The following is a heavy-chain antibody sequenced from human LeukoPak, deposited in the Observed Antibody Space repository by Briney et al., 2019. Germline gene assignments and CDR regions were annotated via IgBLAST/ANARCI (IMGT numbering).Heavy chain of an antibody. Sequence: GASVKLSCKSSGYTFTGNYMHLIRQAHGQGLGLVGLINPNSGGTNYAQKFEGRVTITSDTSISKAYLELNRLRIDDKAASYCYRSPRLVSNPSDLWARETRVRVSW. CDR1: GYTFTGNY. V-gene: IGHV1-2*02. CDR2: INPNSGGT. CDR3: YRSPRLVSNPSDLWARETRVRVS. D-gene: IGHD6-19*01. J-gene: IGHJ5*01.